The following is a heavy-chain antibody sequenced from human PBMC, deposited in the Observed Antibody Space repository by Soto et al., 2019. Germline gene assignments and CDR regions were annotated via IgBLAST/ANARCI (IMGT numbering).Heavy chain of an antibody. Sequence: SETLSLTCTVSGGSISSYYWSWIRQPPGKGLEWIGYIYYSGSTNYNPSLKSRVTISVDTSKNQFSLKLSSVTAADTAVYYCARVSFSGGWYGPFDYWGQGTLVTVYS. CDR3: ARVSFSGGWYGPFDY. D-gene: IGHD6-19*01. V-gene: IGHV4-59*01. J-gene: IGHJ4*02. CDR1: GGSISSYY. CDR2: IYYSGST.